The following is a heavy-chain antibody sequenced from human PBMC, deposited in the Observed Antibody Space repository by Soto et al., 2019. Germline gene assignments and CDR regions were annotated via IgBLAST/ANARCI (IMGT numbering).Heavy chain of an antibody. CDR2: VSHDGRNT. V-gene: IGHV3-30*18. J-gene: IGHJ4*02. Sequence: PGGSLRRSCAASGFTFSDYAMHWVRQGPGKGLEWVAVVSHDGRNTHYADSVKGRFTISRDSSKNTVSLEMTSLRAEDTAVYYCAKGGRQWLVTSDFNYWGQGALVTVS. CDR3: AKGGRQWLVTSDFNY. CDR1: GFTFSDYA. D-gene: IGHD6-19*01.